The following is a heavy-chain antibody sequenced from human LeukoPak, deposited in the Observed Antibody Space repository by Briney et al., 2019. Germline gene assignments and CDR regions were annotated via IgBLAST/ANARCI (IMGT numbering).Heavy chain of an antibody. Sequence: PSETLSLTCAVYGGSFSGYYWSWIRQPPGKGLEWIGEINHSGSTNYNPSLKSRVTISVDTSKNQFSLKLSSVTAADTAVYYCARAPLVGATSRRAFDIWGQGTMVTVSS. D-gene: IGHD1-26*01. CDR3: ARAPLVGATSRRAFDI. CDR2: INHSGST. V-gene: IGHV4-34*01. J-gene: IGHJ3*02. CDR1: GGSFSGYY.